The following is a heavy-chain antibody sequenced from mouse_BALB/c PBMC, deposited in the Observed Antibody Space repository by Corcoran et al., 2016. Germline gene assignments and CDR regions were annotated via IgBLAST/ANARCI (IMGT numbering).Heavy chain of an antibody. CDR1: GYTFTNYG. D-gene: IGHD3-1*01. Sequence: QIQLVQSGPELKKPGETVKISCKASGYTFTNYGMNWVKQAPGKGLKWMGWINTYTGEPTYADDFKGRFAVSLENSASTAYLQINNLKNEDTATYFCERSISSGFAWFAYWGQGTLVTVSA. J-gene: IGHJ3*01. V-gene: IGHV9-3-1*01. CDR3: ERSISSGFAWFAY. CDR2: INTYTGEP.